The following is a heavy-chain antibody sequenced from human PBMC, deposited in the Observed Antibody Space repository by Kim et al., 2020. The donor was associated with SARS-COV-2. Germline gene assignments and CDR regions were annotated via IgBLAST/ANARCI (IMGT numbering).Heavy chain of an antibody. CDR2: ISYDGSNK. CDR1: GFTFSSYG. D-gene: IGHD6-25*01. V-gene: IGHV3-30*18. J-gene: IGHJ3*02. CDR3: AKVQARYGSGAFDI. Sequence: GGSLRLSCAASGFTFSSYGMHWVRQAPGKGLEWVAVISYDGSNKYYADSVKGRFTISRDNSKNTLYLQMNSLRAEDTAVYYCAKVQARYGSGAFDIWGQGTMVTVSS.